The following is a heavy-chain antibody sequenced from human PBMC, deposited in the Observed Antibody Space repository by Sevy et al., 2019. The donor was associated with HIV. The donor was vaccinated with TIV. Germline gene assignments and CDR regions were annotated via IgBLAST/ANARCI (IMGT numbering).Heavy chain of an antibody. CDR3: ARGQGY. CDR2: INSDGSST. Sequence: GGYLRLSCAASGFTFSSYLMHWVRQAPGKGPVWVSRINSDGSSTSYADSVKGRFTISRDNARNTLYLEMNSLRSEDTAVYFWARGQGYWGQGTLVTVSS. J-gene: IGHJ4*02. V-gene: IGHV3-74*01. CDR1: GFTFSSYL.